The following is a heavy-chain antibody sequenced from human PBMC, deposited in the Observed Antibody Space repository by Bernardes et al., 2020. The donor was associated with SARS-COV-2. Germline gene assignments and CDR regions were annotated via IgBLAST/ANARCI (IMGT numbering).Heavy chain of an antibody. J-gene: IGHJ4*02. V-gene: IGHV4-59*11. Sequence: SETLSLTCTVSGVSISPHYWSWIRQPPGKGLEWIGYIYSGSTNYNPSLRSRVTISIDTSKNQISLKLTSVTAADTAVYYCARDNYSGTWLLDYWGQGTLVAVSS. CDR2: IYSGST. D-gene: IGHD1-26*01. CDR3: ARDNYSGTWLLDY. CDR1: GVSISPHY.